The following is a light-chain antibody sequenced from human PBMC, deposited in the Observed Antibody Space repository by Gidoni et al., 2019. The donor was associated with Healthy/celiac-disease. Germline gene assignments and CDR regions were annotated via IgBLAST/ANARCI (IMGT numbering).Light chain of an antibody. Sequence: EIQLTQSPSSLSASAGDRVTITCRASQSISSYLDWYQQKPGKAPKLLIYAASSLQSGVPSRFSGSGSGTDFTLTISCLQPEDFATYYCQQSYSTLWTFGQGTKVEIK. CDR1: QSISSY. V-gene: IGKV1-39*01. J-gene: IGKJ1*01. CDR3: QQSYSTLWT. CDR2: AAS.